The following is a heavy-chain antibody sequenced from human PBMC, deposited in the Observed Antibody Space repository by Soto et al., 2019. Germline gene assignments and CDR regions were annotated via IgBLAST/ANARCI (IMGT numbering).Heavy chain of an antibody. CDR2: IDWDDDK. CDR3: ARTPKTYYYDSSGYLGYYYYGMDV. V-gene: IGHV2-70*01. CDR1: GFSLSTSGMC. Sequence: SGLTLVNPTQTLTLTCTFSGFSLSTSGMCVSWIRQPPGKALEWLALIDWDDDKYYSTSLKTRLTISKDTSKNQVVLTMTNMDPVDTATYYCARTPKTYYYDSSGYLGYYYYGMDVWGQGTTVTVSS. J-gene: IGHJ6*02. D-gene: IGHD3-22*01.